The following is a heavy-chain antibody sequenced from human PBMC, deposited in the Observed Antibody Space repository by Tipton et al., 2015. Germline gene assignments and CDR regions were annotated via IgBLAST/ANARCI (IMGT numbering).Heavy chain of an antibody. D-gene: IGHD2-2*01. Sequence: SLRLSCAGSGFSFSTHAMSWVRQAPGKGLEWVSVISGSGGSTYYADSVKGRFTISRDNSKNTLYLQMNSLRAEDSAVYYCAKAPNIVVVPAAMGRHYYYYYGMDVWGQGTTVTVSS. J-gene: IGHJ6*02. V-gene: IGHV3-23*01. CDR1: GFSFSTHA. CDR2: ISGSGGST. CDR3: AKAPNIVVVPAAMGRHYYYYYGMDV.